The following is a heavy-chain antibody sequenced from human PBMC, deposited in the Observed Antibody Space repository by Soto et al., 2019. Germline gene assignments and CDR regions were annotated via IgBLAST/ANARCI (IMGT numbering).Heavy chain of an antibody. Sequence: QVQLVQSGAEVKKPGSSVKVSCKASGGTFSSYAISWLRQAPGQGLEWMGGIIPISGTANYAQKFKCRVTITADESTSTACMELSSLRSEDTAVYYCAMEVLRYFDWHLNWFGHWGQGTLVTVS. V-gene: IGHV1-69*01. CDR3: AMEVLRYFDWHLNWFGH. J-gene: IGHJ5*02. CDR1: GGTFSSYA. D-gene: IGHD3-9*01. CDR2: IIPISGTA.